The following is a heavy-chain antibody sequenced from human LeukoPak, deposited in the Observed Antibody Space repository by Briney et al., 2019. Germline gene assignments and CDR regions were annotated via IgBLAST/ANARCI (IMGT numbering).Heavy chain of an antibody. CDR2: ISYDGSNK. CDR3: ARDGVNYYGSGSYHDY. J-gene: IGHJ4*02. Sequence: GGSLRLSCAASGLTFSSYAMHWVRQAPGKGLEWGAVISYDGSNKYYADSVKGRFTISRDNSKNTLYLQMNSLRAEDTAVYYCARDGVNYYGSGSYHDYWGQGTLVTVSS. D-gene: IGHD3-10*01. V-gene: IGHV3-30-3*01. CDR1: GLTFSSYA.